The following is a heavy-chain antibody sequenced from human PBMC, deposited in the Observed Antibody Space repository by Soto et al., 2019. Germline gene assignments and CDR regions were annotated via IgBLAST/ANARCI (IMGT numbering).Heavy chain of an antibody. CDR2: INAGNGNT. CDR1: GYTFTSYA. D-gene: IGHD6-6*01. Sequence: ASVKVSCKASGYTFTSYAMHWVRQAPGQRLEWMGWINAGNGNTKYSQKFQGRVTITRDTSASTAYMELSSLRSEDTAVYYCARDKGEQLVLFDYWGQGTLVTVSS. J-gene: IGHJ4*02. V-gene: IGHV1-3*01. CDR3: ARDKGEQLVLFDY.